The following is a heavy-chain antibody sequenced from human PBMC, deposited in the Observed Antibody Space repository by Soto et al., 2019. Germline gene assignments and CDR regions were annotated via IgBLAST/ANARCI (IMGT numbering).Heavy chain of an antibody. CDR1: GYTFTNFG. CDR3: ARESRYCSGGSCYFLPGIDY. V-gene: IGHV1-18*01. J-gene: IGHJ4*02. CDR2: ISAYNGNT. D-gene: IGHD2-15*01. Sequence: ASVKVSCKASGYTFTNFGISWVRQAPGQGLEWMGWISAYNGNTNYAQNFQGRVTMTTDTSTSTAYMELRSLRSDDTAVYYCARESRYCSGGSCYFLPGIDYWGQGTLVTVSS.